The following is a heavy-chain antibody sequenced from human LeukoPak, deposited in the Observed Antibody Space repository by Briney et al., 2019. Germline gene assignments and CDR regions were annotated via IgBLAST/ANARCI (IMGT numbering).Heavy chain of an antibody. CDR2: IYYSGST. CDR3: AGRYSSSFDY. D-gene: IGHD6-13*01. J-gene: IGHJ4*02. Sequence: SETLSLTCTVSGGSISSYYWSWIRQPPGKGLEWIGYIYYSGSTNYNPSLKSRVTISVDTSKNQFPLKLSSVTAADTAVYYCAGRYSSSFDYWGQGTLVTVSS. CDR1: GGSISSYY. V-gene: IGHV4-59*01.